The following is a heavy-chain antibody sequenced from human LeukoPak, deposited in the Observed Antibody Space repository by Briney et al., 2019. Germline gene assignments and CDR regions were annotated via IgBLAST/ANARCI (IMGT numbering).Heavy chain of an antibody. V-gene: IGHV5-51*01. CDR3: ARPNITSYYDSRGYDAFDV. J-gene: IGHJ3*01. Sequence: GESLKISCKGSGYRFTSYWIGWVRQMPGKGLEWMGIIYPGDSDTRYSPSFRGQVTISADKSVRTAYLQWSSLKASDTAMYYCARPNITSYYDSRGYDAFDVWGQGTMVTVSS. D-gene: IGHD3-22*01. CDR1: GYRFTSYW. CDR2: IYPGDSDT.